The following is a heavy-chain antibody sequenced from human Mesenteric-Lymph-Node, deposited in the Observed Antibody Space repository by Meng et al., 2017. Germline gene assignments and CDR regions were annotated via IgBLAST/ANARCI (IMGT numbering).Heavy chain of an antibody. D-gene: IGHD6-19*01. CDR1: GFNFSTHA. CDR2: LSSSGRTT. Sequence: GESLKISCVASGFNFSTHAMNWVRQSPGKGLEWVSGLSSSGRTTYYADSVKGRFTISRDNSKNMVYLQMSSLRAEDTAVYYCAGMGSGWEETYYYYGMDVWGQGTTVTVSS. J-gene: IGHJ6*02. V-gene: IGHV3-23*01. CDR3: AGMGSGWEETYYYYGMDV.